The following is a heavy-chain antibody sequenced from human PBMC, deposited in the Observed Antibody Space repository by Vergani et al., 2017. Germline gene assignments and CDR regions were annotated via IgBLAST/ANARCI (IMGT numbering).Heavy chain of an antibody. J-gene: IGHJ3*02. CDR3: AREDYYDDDAFDI. V-gene: IGHV4-61*02. CDR2: IYTSGST. D-gene: IGHD3-22*01. CDR1: GGSISSGSYY. Sequence: QVQLQESGPGLVKPSQTLSLTCTVSGGSISSGSYYWSWIRQPAGKGLEWIGRIYTSGSTNYNPSLKSRVTMSVDTSKNQFSLKLSSVTAADTAVYYCAREDYYDDDAFDIWGQGTMVTVSS.